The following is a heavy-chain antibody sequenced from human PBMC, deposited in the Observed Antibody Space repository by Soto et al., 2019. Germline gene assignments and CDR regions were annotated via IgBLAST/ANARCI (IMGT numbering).Heavy chain of an antibody. J-gene: IGHJ5*02. CDR1: GYTLTELS. CDR2: FDPEDGET. Sequence: ASVKVSCKVSGYTLTELSMHWVRQAPGKGLEWMGGFDPEDGETIYAQKFQGRVTMTEDTSTDTAYMELSSLRSEDTAVYYCGTESPCSSTSCYSWSDPWGKGTLVTAPQ. CDR3: GTESPCSSTSCYSWSDP. D-gene: IGHD2-2*02. V-gene: IGHV1-24*01.